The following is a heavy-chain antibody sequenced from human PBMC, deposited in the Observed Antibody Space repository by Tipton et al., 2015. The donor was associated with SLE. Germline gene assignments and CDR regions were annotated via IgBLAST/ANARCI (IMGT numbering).Heavy chain of an antibody. D-gene: IGHD1-26*01. Sequence: TLSLTCAVYGGSFSGYYWGWIRQPPGKGLEWIGEINHSGSTNYNPSLKSRVTISVDTSKNQFSLKLSSVTAADTAVYYCARVPRSGSYTQPDWGQGTLVTVSS. CDR3: ARVPRSGSYTQPD. V-gene: IGHV4-34*01. CDR2: INHSGST. CDR1: GGSFSGYY. J-gene: IGHJ4*02.